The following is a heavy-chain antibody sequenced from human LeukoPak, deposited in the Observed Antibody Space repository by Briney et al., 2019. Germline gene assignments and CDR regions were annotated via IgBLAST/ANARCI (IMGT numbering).Heavy chain of an antibody. Sequence: SETLSLTCTVSGGSISIYYWSWIRQPAGKGLEWIGRIYTSGSTNYNPSLKSRVTISVDTSKNQFSLKLSSVTAADTAVYYCARGKLPKAFDIWGQGTMVTVSS. CDR1: GGSISIYY. J-gene: IGHJ3*02. V-gene: IGHV4-4*07. D-gene: IGHD2-15*01. CDR2: IYTSGST. CDR3: ARGKLPKAFDI.